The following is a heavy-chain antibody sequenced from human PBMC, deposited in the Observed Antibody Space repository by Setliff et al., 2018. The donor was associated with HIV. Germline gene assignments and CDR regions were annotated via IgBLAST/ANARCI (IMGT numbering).Heavy chain of an antibody. Sequence: SETLSLTCTVSGASISSHYWSWIRQSPGKGLEWIGSIYYSETTNNNPSLKSRVTISVDTSKNQFSLNLRSVTAADTAVYYCARPIILSVIDGMDVWGQGTKVTVSS. J-gene: IGHJ6*02. V-gene: IGHV4-59*08. CDR3: ARPIILSVIDGMDV. D-gene: IGHD2-21*01. CDR1: GASISSHY. CDR2: IYYSETT.